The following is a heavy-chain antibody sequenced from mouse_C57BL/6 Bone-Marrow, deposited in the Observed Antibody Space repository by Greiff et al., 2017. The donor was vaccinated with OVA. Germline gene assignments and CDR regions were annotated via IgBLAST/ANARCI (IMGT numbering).Heavy chain of an antibody. Sequence: EVKLQESVAELVRPGASVKLSCTASGFNIKNTYMHWVKQRPEQGLEWIGRIDPANGNTKYAPKFQGKATITADTSSNTAYLQLSSLTSEDTAIYYCARRKRIVRGYFDVWGTGTTVTVSS. V-gene: IGHV14-3*01. D-gene: IGHD2-5*01. CDR3: ARRKRIVRGYFDV. J-gene: IGHJ1*03. CDR1: GFNIKNTY. CDR2: IDPANGNT.